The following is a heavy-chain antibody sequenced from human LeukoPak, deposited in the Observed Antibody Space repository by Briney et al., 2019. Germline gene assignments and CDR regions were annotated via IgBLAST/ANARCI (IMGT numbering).Heavy chain of an antibody. D-gene: IGHD4-23*01. J-gene: IGHJ4*02. CDR1: GFTFSSYS. V-gene: IGHV3-21*01. Sequence: GGSLRLSCAASGFTFSSYSMNWVRQAPGKGLEWVSSISSSSSYIYYADSVKGRFTISRDNAKISLYLQMNSLRAEDTAVYYCARDTHSRYGGNENDYWGQGTLVTVSS. CDR2: ISSSSSYI. CDR3: ARDTHSRYGGNENDY.